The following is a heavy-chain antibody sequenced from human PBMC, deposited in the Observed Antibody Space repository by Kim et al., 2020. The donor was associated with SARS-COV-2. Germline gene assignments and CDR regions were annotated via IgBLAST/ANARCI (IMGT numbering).Heavy chain of an antibody. D-gene: IGHD3-22*01. CDR3: ARGGTMIVVVYYYYYGIDV. J-gene: IGHJ6*02. CDR2: IIPIFGTA. V-gene: IGHV1-69*13. Sequence: SVKVSCKASGGTFSSYAISWVRQAPGQGLEWMGGIIPIFGTANYAQKFQGRVTITADESTSTAYMELSSLRSEDTAVYYCARGGTMIVVVYYYYYGIDVWGQGTPVTVSS. CDR1: GGTFSSYA.